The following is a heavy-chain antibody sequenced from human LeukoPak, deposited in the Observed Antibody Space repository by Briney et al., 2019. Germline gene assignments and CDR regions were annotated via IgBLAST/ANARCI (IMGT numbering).Heavy chain of an antibody. J-gene: IGHJ4*02. CDR1: GYTLTELS. CDR3: ATSLMATREFDY. D-gene: IGHD5-12*01. V-gene: IGHV1-24*01. CDR2: FDPEDGET. Sequence: ASVKVSCKVSGYTLTELSMHWVRQAPGKGLEWMGGFDPEDGETIYAQKFQGGVTMTEDTSTDTAYMELSSLRSEDTAVYYCATSLMATREFDYWGQGTLVTVSS.